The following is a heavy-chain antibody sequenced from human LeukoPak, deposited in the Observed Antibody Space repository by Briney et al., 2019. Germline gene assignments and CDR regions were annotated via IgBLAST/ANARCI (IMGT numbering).Heavy chain of an antibody. CDR3: AREVRPGFEYYFDY. CDR2: INSDGSST. V-gene: IGHV3-74*01. Sequence: GGSLRLSCAASGFNFSSYWMHWVRQAPGKGLVWVSRINSDGSSTSYAYSVKGRFTIFRDNAKNTLYLQMNSLRAEDTAVYYCAREVRPGFEYYFDYWGQGTLVTVSS. CDR1: GFNFSSYW. D-gene: IGHD2-2*01. J-gene: IGHJ4*02.